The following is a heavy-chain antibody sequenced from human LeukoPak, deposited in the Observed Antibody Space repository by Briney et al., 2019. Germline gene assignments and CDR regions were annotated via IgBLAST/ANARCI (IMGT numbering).Heavy chain of an antibody. CDR2: INPNSGGT. D-gene: IGHD1-7*01. Sequence: ASVKVSCKASGYTFTGYYMHWVRQAPGQGLEWMGWINPNSGGTNYAQKCQGRVTMTRDTSISTAYMELSRLRSDDTAVYYCARDQAGTTYYYYYGMDVWGQGTTVTVSS. V-gene: IGHV1-2*02. CDR3: ARDQAGTTYYYYYGMDV. CDR1: GYTFTGYY. J-gene: IGHJ6*02.